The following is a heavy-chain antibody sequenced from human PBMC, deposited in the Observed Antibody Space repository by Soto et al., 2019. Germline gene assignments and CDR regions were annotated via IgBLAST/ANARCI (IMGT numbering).Heavy chain of an antibody. CDR3: ARRNVQQLVLDWFDP. Sequence: SETLSLTCTVSGGSISSSSYYWGWIRQPPGKGLEWIGSIYYSGSTYYNPSLKSRVTISVDTSKNQFSLKLSSVTAADTAVYYCARRNVQQLVLDWFDPWGQGTLVTVSS. V-gene: IGHV4-39*01. D-gene: IGHD6-13*01. CDR2: IYYSGST. CDR1: GGSISSSSYY. J-gene: IGHJ5*02.